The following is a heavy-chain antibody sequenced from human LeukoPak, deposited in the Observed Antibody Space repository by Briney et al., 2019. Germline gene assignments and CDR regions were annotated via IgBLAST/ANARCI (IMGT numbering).Heavy chain of an antibody. D-gene: IGHD6-19*01. CDR1: GGSISSTSYY. J-gene: IGHJ5*02. CDR2: ICYSGTT. Sequence: SETLSHTCTVSGGSISSTSYYWGWIRQPPGRGLEWIASICYSGTTYYNPSLKSRVTISVDTSKNQFSLKLSSVSAADTAVYYCARQISSGTQPCDWFDPWGQGTLVTVSS. V-gene: IGHV4-39*01. CDR3: ARQISSGTQPCDWFDP.